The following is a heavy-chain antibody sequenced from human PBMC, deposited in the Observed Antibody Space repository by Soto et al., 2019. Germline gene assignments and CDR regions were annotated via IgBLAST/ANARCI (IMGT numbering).Heavy chain of an antibody. V-gene: IGHV3-21*01. Sequence: GGSLRLSCAASGFTFSSYSMNWVRQAPGKGLEWVSSISYSSSYIYYADSVKGRFTISRDNAKNSLYLQMNSLRAEDTAVYYCARDLGRFLGATPGYWGQGTLVTVSS. CDR1: GFTFSSYS. CDR2: ISYSSSYI. CDR3: ARDLGRFLGATPGY. J-gene: IGHJ1*01. D-gene: IGHD1-26*01.